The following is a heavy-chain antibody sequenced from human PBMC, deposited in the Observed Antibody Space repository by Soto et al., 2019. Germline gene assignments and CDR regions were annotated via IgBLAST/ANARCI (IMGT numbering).Heavy chain of an antibody. CDR2: ISGSGGST. CDR3: AKDRYCSGGSCYSNGIDY. V-gene: IGHV3-23*01. Sequence: GGSLRLSCAASGFTFSSYAMSWVRQAPGKGLEWVSAISGSGGSTYYADSVKGRFTISRDNSKNTLYLQMNSLRAEDTAVYYCAKDRYCSGGSCYSNGIDYWGQGTLVTVSS. CDR1: GFTFSSYA. J-gene: IGHJ4*02. D-gene: IGHD2-15*01.